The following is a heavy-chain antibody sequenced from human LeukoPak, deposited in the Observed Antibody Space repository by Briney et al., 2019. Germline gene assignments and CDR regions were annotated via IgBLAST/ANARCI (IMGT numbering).Heavy chain of an antibody. J-gene: IGHJ6*03. CDR2: IYNDGGT. V-gene: IGHV4-61*02. CDR3: ARGIGGFYYYYYYMDV. D-gene: IGHD3-10*01. CDR1: SGPISSGSYY. Sequence: SETLSLTCIVSSGPISSGSYYWSWIRQPAGRGLEWIGRIYNDGGTNYNPSLKSRVTISVDTSKNQFSLKLTSVTAADTAVYYCARGIGGFYYYYYYMDVWGKGTTVTISS.